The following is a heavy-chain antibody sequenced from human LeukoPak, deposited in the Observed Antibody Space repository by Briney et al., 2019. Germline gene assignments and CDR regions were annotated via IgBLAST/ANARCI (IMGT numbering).Heavy chain of an antibody. D-gene: IGHD6-19*01. Sequence: GASVKVSCKASGYTFTGYYMHWVRQAPGQGLEWMGWINTNTGNPTYAQGFTGRFVFSLDTSVSTAYLQISSLKAEDTAVYYCARDLSGWYGEVYYYYMDVWGKGTTVTVSS. V-gene: IGHV7-4-1*02. CDR2: INTNTGNP. CDR1: GYTFTGYY. J-gene: IGHJ6*03. CDR3: ARDLSGWYGEVYYYYMDV.